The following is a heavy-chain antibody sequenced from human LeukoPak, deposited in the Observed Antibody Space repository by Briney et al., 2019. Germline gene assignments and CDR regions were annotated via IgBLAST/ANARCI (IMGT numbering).Heavy chain of an antibody. CDR3: ARDHTWANYYDSNRGPTSFDY. CDR1: GGSISSSSY. D-gene: IGHD3-22*01. CDR2: IYYSGST. Sequence: PSETLSLTCTVSGGSISSSSYWAWIRQPPGKGLEWIGNIYYSGSTYYNPSLKSRVTISVDTSKNQFSLKLSSVTAADTAVYYCARDHTWANYYDSNRGPTSFDYWGQGTLVTVSS. V-gene: IGHV4-39*07. J-gene: IGHJ4*02.